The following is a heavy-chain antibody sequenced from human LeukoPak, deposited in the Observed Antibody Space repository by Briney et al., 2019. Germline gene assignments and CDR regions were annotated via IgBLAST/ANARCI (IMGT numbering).Heavy chain of an antibody. J-gene: IGHJ6*02. Sequence: SVKVSCKASGGTFSSYSISWVRQAPGQGLEWLGGIIPFFDTADYAQKFQGRVTITADESTSTAYMELSSLRSEDTAVFYCARISLGAIWGYYYGMDVWGQGTTVTVSS. V-gene: IGHV1-69*13. CDR1: GGTFSSYS. CDR3: ARISLGAIWGYYYGMDV. CDR2: IIPFFDTA. D-gene: IGHD1-26*01.